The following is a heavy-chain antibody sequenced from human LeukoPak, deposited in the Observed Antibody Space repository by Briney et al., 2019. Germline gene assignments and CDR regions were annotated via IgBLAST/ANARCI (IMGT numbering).Heavy chain of an antibody. J-gene: IGHJ4*02. D-gene: IGHD4-23*01. V-gene: IGHV4-38-2*01. CDR1: GYSLSSGYY. CDR2: IYHSGTT. CDR3: ARQWHGGPPFFDY. Sequence: KASETLSLTCAVSGYSLSSGYYWGWIRQPPGKGLEWVGSIYHSGTTYYNPSLNRRATIAVATSNNQFSLQLSSVTAADTAVYYCARQWHGGPPFFDYWGQGTLVTVSS.